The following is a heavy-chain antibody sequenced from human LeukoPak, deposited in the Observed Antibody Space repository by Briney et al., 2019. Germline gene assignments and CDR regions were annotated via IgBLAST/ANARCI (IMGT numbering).Heavy chain of an antibody. D-gene: IGHD3-22*01. CDR3: AKSNGYGLIDI. Sequence: SQTLSLTCTLSSGSLSTSNYYWGWVRQPPGKALEWFGNIFYSGSTYKSPCLKRPVTISLATSRNQFSLKVNSLTTPDTAADFCAKSNGYGLIDIWGQGTMVTVSS. V-gene: IGHV4-39*07. CDR1: SGSLSTSNYY. J-gene: IGHJ3*02. CDR2: IFYSGST.